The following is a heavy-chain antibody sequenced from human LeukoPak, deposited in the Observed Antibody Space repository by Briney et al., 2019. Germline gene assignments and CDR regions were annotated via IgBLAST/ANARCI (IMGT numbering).Heavy chain of an antibody. V-gene: IGHV1-2*02. CDR2: INPNSGGT. CDR3: AGCGLRRGSCVLGMDV. Sequence: ASVKVSCKASGYTFTGYYMHWVRQAPGQGLEWMGWINPNSGGTNYAQKFQGRVTMTRDTSISTAYMELSRLRSDDTAVCYCAGCGLRRGSCVLGMDVWGQGTTVTVSS. CDR1: GYTFTGYY. J-gene: IGHJ6*02. D-gene: IGHD2-15*01.